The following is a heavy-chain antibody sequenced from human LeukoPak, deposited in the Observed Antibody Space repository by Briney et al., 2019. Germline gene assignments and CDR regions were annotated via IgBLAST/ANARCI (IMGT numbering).Heavy chain of an antibody. D-gene: IGHD6-25*01. V-gene: IGHV3-74*01. CDR3: ARDSRYDYYYMDV. Sequence: PGGSLRLSCAASGFTFSDYYMSWVRQAPGKGLVWVSRINSDGSSTSYADSVKGRFTISRDNAKNTLYLQMNSLRAEDTAVYYCARDSRYDYYYMDVWGKGTTVTVSS. CDR1: GFTFSDYY. CDR2: INSDGSST. J-gene: IGHJ6*03.